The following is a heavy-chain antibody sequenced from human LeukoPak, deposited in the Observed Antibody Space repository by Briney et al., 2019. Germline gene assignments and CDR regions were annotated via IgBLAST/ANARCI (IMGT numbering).Heavy chain of an antibody. V-gene: IGHV4-59*01. CDR1: GGSISSYY. CDR2: IYYSGTT. CDR3: ARRYCSGSSCYSGFDY. Sequence: PSETLSLTCTVSGGSISSYYWSWIRQPPGKGLEWIGYIYYSGTTNYNPSLKSRVTISVDTSKNQFSLKLNSVTAADTAVYYCARRYCSGSSCYSGFDYWGQGTLVTVSS. J-gene: IGHJ4*02. D-gene: IGHD2-15*01.